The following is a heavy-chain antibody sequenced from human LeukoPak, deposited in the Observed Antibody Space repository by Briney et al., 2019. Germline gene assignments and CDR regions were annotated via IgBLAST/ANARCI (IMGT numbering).Heavy chain of an antibody. CDR2: IYYSGST. V-gene: IGHV4-59*01. CDR3: ARTTLFGELGY. J-gene: IGHJ4*02. CDR1: GGPISSDY. Sequence: SETLSLTCTVSGGPISSDYWTWIRQPPAKGLEWIGYIYYSGSTNYNPSLKSRVTISVDTSKNQFSLKLSSVTAADTAVYYCARTTLFGELGYWGQGALVTVSS. D-gene: IGHD3-10*01.